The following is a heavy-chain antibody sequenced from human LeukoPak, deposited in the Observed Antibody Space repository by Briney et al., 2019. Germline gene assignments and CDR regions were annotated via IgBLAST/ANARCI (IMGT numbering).Heavy chain of an antibody. CDR1: GYTFTSHA. V-gene: IGHV1-3*01. CDR3: ARSELRYFDWLLGY. J-gene: IGHJ4*02. D-gene: IGHD3-9*01. Sequence: AGVKVSCKASGYTFTSHAMHWVRQAPGERLEWMGWINAGNGNTKYSQKFQGRVTITRDTSASTAYMELSSVRSEDTAVFYCARSELRYFDWLLGYWGQRTLVTVS. CDR2: INAGNGNT.